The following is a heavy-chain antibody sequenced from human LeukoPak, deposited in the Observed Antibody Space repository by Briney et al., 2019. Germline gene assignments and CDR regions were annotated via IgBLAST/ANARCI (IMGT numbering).Heavy chain of an antibody. V-gene: IGHV3-21*01. Sequence: GGSLRLSCAASGFTFSSYSMNWVRQAPGKGLEWVSSISSSSSCIYYADSVKGRFTISRDNAKYSLYLQMNSLRAEDTAVYYCAREGIAARPLWNNWFDPWGQGTLVTVSS. D-gene: IGHD6-6*01. J-gene: IGHJ5*02. CDR1: GFTFSSYS. CDR3: AREGIAARPLWNNWFDP. CDR2: ISSSSSCI.